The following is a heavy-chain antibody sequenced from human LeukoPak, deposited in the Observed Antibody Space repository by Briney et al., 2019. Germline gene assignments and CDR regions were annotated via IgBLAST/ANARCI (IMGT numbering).Heavy chain of an antibody. CDR2: ISWSSGSI. D-gene: IGHD3-3*01. V-gene: IGHV3-9*01. Sequence: GGSLRLSCAASGFTFDDYAMHWVRQAPGKGLEWVSGISWSSGSIGYADSVKGRFTISRDNAKNSLYLQMNSLRAEDTALYYCAKFAGITIGVGMDVWGQGTTVTVSS. CDR3: AKFAGITIGVGMDV. J-gene: IGHJ6*02. CDR1: GFTFDDYA.